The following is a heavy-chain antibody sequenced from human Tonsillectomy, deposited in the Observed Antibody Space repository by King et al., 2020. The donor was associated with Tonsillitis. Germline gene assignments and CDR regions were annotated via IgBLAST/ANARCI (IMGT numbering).Heavy chain of an antibody. CDR1: GGSISSYY. J-gene: IGHJ4*02. CDR2: IYYRGSP. V-gene: IGHV4-59*08. Sequence: VQLQESGPGLVKPSETLSLTCTVSGGSISSYYWTWIRQPPGKGLEGIGYIYYRGSPNYNPSLKSRVTISVDTSKNQFSLKLSSVTAADTAVYYCARGGLYSIDYWGQGTLVTVSS. CDR3: ARGGLYSIDY. D-gene: IGHD3-16*01.